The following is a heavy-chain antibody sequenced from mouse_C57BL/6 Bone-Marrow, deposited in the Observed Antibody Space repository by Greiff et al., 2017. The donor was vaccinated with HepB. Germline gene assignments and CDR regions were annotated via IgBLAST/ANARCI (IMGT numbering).Heavy chain of an antibody. CDR2: ISSGGSYT. Sequence: EVKLEESGGDLVKPGGSLKLSCAASGFTFSSYGMSWVRQTPDKRLEWVATISSGGSYTYYPDSVKGRFTISRDKAKNTLYLQMSSLKSEDTAMYYCARRWDYDWFAYWGQGTLVTVSA. D-gene: IGHD2-4*01. J-gene: IGHJ3*01. CDR3: ARRWDYDWFAY. CDR1: GFTFSSYG. V-gene: IGHV5-6*02.